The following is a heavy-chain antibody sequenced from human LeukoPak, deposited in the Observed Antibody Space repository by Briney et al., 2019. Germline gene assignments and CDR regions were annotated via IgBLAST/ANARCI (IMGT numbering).Heavy chain of an antibody. CDR1: GGSISSYY. CDR3: AREAPGSGSYYWGENWFDP. J-gene: IGHJ5*02. V-gene: IGHV4-4*07. CDR2: IYTSGST. D-gene: IGHD3-10*01. Sequence: SETLSLTCTVSGGSISSYYWSWIRQPAGKGLEWIGRIYTSGSTNYNPSLKSRVTMSVDTSKNQFSLKLSSVTAADTAVCYCAREAPGSGSYYWGENWFDPWGQGTLVTVSS.